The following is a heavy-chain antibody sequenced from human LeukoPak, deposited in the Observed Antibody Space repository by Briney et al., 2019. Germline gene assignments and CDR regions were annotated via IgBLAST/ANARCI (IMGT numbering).Heavy chain of an antibody. D-gene: IGHD6-25*01. CDR3: ARYSSGFDP. Sequence: GGSLRLSCAASGLRFSDYYVSWIRQAPGKGLQWVSYISSGGDIMHYADSVKGRFTSSRDNAKNSGYLEMNSLGAEDTAVYYCARYSSGFDPWGQGTLVTVSS. CDR2: ISSGGDIM. J-gene: IGHJ5*02. V-gene: IGHV3-11*01. CDR1: GLRFSDYY.